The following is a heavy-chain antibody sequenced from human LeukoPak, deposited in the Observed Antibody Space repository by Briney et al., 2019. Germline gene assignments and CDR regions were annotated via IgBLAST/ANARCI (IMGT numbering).Heavy chain of an antibody. CDR3: ARDRVGLRYFDWSTLNPYYFDY. Sequence: ASVKVSCKASGYTFTGYYMHWVRQAPGQGLEWMGWINPNSGGTNYAQKFQGRVTMTRDTSISTAYMELSRLRSDDTAVYYCARDRVGLRYFDWSTLNPYYFDYWGQGTLVTVSS. CDR1: GYTFTGYY. V-gene: IGHV1-2*02. J-gene: IGHJ4*02. D-gene: IGHD3-9*01. CDR2: INPNSGGT.